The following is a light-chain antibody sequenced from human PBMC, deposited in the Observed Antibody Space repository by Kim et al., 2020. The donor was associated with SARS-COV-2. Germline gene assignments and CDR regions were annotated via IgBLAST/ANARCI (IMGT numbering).Light chain of an antibody. CDR1: QSVSNN. Sequence: SPGERATRSCRASQSVSNNLAWYQQKTGQAPRLLIYGASTRATGIAARFSGSGSGTEFTLTISSLQSEDFAVYYCQEYNNWPPWTFGQGTKVDIK. J-gene: IGKJ1*01. CDR2: GAS. V-gene: IGKV3-15*01. CDR3: QEYNNWPPWT.